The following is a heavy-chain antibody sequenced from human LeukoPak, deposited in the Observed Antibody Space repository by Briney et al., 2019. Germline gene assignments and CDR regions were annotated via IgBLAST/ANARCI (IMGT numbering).Heavy chain of an antibody. CDR3: ARGAADFWSDTLTRFDP. V-gene: IGHV4-59*01. D-gene: IGHD3-3*01. J-gene: IGHJ5*02. Sequence: SETLSLTCTVSGGSISSYYWSWIRQPPGKGLEWIGYIYYSGSTNYNPSLKSRVTISVDMSKNQFSLKLSSVTAADTAVYYCARGAADFWSDTLTRFDPWGQGTLVTVSS. CDR1: GGSISSYY. CDR2: IYYSGST.